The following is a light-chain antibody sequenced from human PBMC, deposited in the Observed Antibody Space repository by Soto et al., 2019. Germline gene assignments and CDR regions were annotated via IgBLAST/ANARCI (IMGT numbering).Light chain of an antibody. V-gene: IGKV1-27*01. J-gene: IGKJ1*01. CDR2: AAS. CDR1: QGISNY. CDR3: QKYNRAQWT. Sequence: DIQMTQSPSSLSASVGDRVTITCRASQGISNYLAWYQQKPGKGPKFLIYAASTLQSGVPSRFSGSGSGTDFSLAITSLQPEDVATYYCQKYNRAQWTFGQGTKVEIK.